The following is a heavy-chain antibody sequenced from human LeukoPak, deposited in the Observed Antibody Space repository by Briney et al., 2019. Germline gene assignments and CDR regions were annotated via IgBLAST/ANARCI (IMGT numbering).Heavy chain of an antibody. D-gene: IGHD3-9*01. CDR1: GGSISSGGYS. CDR3: ARFASDWSYYFDY. V-gene: IGHV4-30-2*02. J-gene: IGHJ4*02. CDR2: INHSGNT. Sequence: SETLSLTCAVSGGSISSGGYSWSWIRQPPGKGLEWIGYINHSGNTYYNPSLKSRVTLSADRSKNQFSLKLSSVTAADTAVYYCARFASDWSYYFDYWGQGTLVTVSS.